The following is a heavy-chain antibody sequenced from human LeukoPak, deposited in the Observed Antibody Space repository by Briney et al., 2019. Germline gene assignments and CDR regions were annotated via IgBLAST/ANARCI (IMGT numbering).Heavy chain of an antibody. CDR3: ARGLRYCSSTSCHSDYYYYYYMDV. CDR2: IYYSGST. D-gene: IGHD2-2*01. J-gene: IGHJ6*03. Sequence: SETLSLTCTVSGGSISSGDYYWSWIRQPPGKGLEWIGYIYYSGSTYYNPSLKSRVTISVDTSKNQFSLKLSSVTAADTAVYYCARGLRYCSSTSCHSDYYYYYYMDVWGKGTTVTVSS. CDR1: GGSISSGDYY. V-gene: IGHV4-30-4*08.